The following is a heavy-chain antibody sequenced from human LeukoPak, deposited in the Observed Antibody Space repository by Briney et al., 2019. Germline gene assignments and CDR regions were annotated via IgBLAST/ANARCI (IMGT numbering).Heavy chain of an antibody. V-gene: IGHV3-48*03. CDR1: GFTFSSYE. J-gene: IGHJ4*02. CDR2: ISSSGSTI. CDR3: ARDPYYGDYVV. Sequence: GGSLRLSCAASGFTFSSYEMNWVRQAPGKGLEWVSYISSSGSTIYYADSVKGRFTISRDNAKNSPYLQMNSLRAEDTAVYYCARDPYYGDYVVRGQGTLVTVSS. D-gene: IGHD4-17*01.